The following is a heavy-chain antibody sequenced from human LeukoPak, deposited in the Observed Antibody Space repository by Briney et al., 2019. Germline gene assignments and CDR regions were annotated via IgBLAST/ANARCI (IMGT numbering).Heavy chain of an antibody. CDR2: IYPGDSDT. V-gene: IGHV5-51*01. D-gene: IGHD6-19*01. Sequence: GESLQISCKGSGYSFTNYWIGWVRPMPGKGLEWIGIIYPGDSDTRYSPSFQGQVTISADKSISTAYLQWSSLKASDTAMYYCARDSPYSSGWRDAFDIWGQGTMVTVSS. CDR3: ARDSPYSSGWRDAFDI. J-gene: IGHJ3*02. CDR1: GYSFTNYW.